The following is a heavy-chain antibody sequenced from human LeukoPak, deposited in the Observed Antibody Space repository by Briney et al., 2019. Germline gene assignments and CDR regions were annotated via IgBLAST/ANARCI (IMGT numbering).Heavy chain of an antibody. J-gene: IGHJ4*02. CDR3: ARGDGKFDY. CDR2: ISSSSNI. CDR1: GFTFNTYS. Sequence: GGSLRLSCTASGFTFNTYSMNWVRQAPGKGLEWISFISSSSNIYYADSVKGRFTISRDNAKNSLYLQMSSLRAEDTALYYCARGDGKFDYWGQGTLVTVSS. V-gene: IGHV3-21*05.